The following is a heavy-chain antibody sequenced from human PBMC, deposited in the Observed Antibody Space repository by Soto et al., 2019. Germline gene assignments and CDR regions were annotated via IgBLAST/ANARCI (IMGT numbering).Heavy chain of an antibody. CDR2: IHYSGST. D-gene: IGHD2-15*01. CDR3: ATGGDCSGGSCHNYYYYYGMDV. Sequence: SETQSLTCTVSGDSISSYYWSWIRQPPGKGLEWIGYIHYSGSTNYNPSLKSRVTISVDTSKNQFSLRLSSVTAADTAVYYCATGGDCSGGSCHNYYYYYGMDVWGQGTTVTVSS. J-gene: IGHJ6*02. V-gene: IGHV4-59*08. CDR1: GDSISSYY.